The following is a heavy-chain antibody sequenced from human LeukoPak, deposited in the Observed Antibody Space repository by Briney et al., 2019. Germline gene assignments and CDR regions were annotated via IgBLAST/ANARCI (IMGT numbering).Heavy chain of an antibody. CDR1: GDSLSINSAA. V-gene: IGHV6-1*01. Sequence: SQTLSLTCAISGDSLSINSAAWTWITQSPSRGLEWLGRTYYKSKWYDDYAVSVRSRIILNPDTSRNQFSLQLRYVSPADTAVYFCASLEVTLVRGIIYDYYGLDVWGQGAPVSV. D-gene: IGHD3-10*01. CDR2: TYYKSKWYD. CDR3: ASLEVTLVRGIIYDYYGLDV. J-gene: IGHJ6*02.